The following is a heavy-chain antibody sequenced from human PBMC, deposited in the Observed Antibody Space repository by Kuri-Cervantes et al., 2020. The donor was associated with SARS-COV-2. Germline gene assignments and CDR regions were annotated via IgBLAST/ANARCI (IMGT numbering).Heavy chain of an antibody. D-gene: IGHD3-22*01. CDR1: GFTFNRDE. V-gene: IGHV3-23*01. Sequence: GESLKISCAAPGFTFNRDEMNWVRQAPGKGLEWVSAISGSGGSTYYADSVKGRFTISRDNSKNTLYLQMNSLRAEDTAVYYCAKFSTMIVVALGGFDYWGQGTLVTVSS. J-gene: IGHJ4*02. CDR3: AKFSTMIVVALGGFDY. CDR2: ISGSGGST.